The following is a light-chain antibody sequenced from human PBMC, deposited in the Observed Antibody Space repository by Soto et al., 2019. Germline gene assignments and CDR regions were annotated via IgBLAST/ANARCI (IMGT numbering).Light chain of an antibody. J-gene: IGKJ3*01. CDR2: SAS. V-gene: IGKV1-39*01. Sequence: DIQMTQSPSSLSASVGDRVTVTCRASQSITTYLNWYQQKPGKAPKLLIYSASSLQSGVPSRFSGRRSGTDFTLTISSLQPDDFATYYCQQYNSYSGITFGPGTKVDIK. CDR3: QQYNSYSGIT. CDR1: QSITTY.